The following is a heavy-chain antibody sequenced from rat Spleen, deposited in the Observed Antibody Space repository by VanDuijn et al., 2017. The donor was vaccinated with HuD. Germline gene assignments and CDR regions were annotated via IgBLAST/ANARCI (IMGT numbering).Heavy chain of an antibody. CDR3: TRGGEPRS. CDR2: ITNTGDST. J-gene: IGHJ2*01. Sequence: EVQLVESGGGLVQPGRSMKLSCAASGFTFSNYGMHWCRQAPGKGLEWIASITNTGDSTYYPDSVKDRFTISRDNAKSTLNLQVSSLRSEDTATYYWTRGGEPRSWGQGVMVTVSS. CDR1: GFTFSNYG. V-gene: IGHV5-31*01.